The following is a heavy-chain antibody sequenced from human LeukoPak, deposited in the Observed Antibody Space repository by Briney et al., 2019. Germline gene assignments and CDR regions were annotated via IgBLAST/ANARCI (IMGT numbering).Heavy chain of an antibody. CDR1: GGSISSYY. J-gene: IGHJ4*02. Sequence: SETLSLTCTVSGGSISSYYWSWIRQPPGKGLEWIGYIYYSGSTNYNPSLKSRVTISVDTSKNQFSLKLSSVTAADTAVYYCARGKSDGGYSYGSNFDSWGQGTLVTVSS. CDR2: IYYSGST. V-gene: IGHV4-59*01. CDR3: ARGKSDGGYSYGSNFDS. D-gene: IGHD5-18*01.